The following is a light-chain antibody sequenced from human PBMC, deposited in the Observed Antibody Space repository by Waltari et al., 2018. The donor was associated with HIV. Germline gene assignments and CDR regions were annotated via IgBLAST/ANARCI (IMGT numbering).Light chain of an antibody. CDR1: SGPSSYA. CDR3: QTWATGIQV. V-gene: IGLV4-69*02. Sequence: QLVLTQSPSASASLGASVKLTCTLSSGPSSYAIAWHQQQPEKGPRYLMKVDSDGSHSKGDGIPDRFSGSYSGAERYLTISSLQSEDEADYYCQTWATGIQVFGGGTKLTVL. CDR2: VDSDGSH. J-gene: IGLJ3*02.